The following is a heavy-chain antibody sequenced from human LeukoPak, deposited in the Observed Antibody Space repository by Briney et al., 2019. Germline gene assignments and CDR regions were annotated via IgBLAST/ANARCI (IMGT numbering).Heavy chain of an antibody. CDR2: ISAYNGNT. J-gene: IGHJ6*02. CDR1: GYTFTSYG. D-gene: IGHD5-18*01. Sequence: ASVKVSCKASGYTFTSYGISWVRQAPGQGLEWMVWISAYNGNTNYAQKLQGRVTMTTDTSTSTAYMELRSLRSDDTAVYYCARGGSYGYVYYYGMDVWGQGTTVTVSS. CDR3: ARGGSYGYVYYYGMDV. V-gene: IGHV1-18*01.